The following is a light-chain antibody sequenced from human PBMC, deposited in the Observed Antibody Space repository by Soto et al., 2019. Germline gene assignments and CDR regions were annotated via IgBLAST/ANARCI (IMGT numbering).Light chain of an antibody. J-gene: IGLJ2*01. CDR3: AAWDDSLSGPV. CDR1: SSNIGSNY. CDR2: RNT. Sequence: QSALTQPPSASGTPGQRVTISCSGSSSNIGSNYVYWYQQLPGTAPKLLIYRNTQRPSGVPDRFSGSKSGTSASLAISGLRSEDEADYYCAAWDDSLSGPVFGGGTKLTVL. V-gene: IGLV1-47*01.